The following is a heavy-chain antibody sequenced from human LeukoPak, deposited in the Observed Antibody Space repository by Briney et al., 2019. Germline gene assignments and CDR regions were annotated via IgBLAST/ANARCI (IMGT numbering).Heavy chain of an antibody. CDR2: TYYRSQWHN. V-gene: IGHV6-1*01. Sequence: SQTLSLTCAISGDSVSNNNGAWNWIRHSPSRGLEWLGRTYYRSQWHNDYARSVMSRISVDPDTSKNQFFLHLSSVTPDDTAVYVCAGGYAFDVWGQGTMVTVSS. CDR3: AGGYAFDV. J-gene: IGHJ3*01. CDR1: GDSVSNNNGA.